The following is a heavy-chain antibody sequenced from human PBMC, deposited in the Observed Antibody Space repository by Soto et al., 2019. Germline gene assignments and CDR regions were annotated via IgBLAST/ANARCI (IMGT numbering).Heavy chain of an antibody. J-gene: IGHJ5*02. CDR3: AKYSENGEHGDWFDP. V-gene: IGHV3-23*01. D-gene: IGHD4-17*01. Sequence: EVQLLESGGGLVQPGGSLRLSCAASGFTFSSYAMSWVRQSPGKGLEWVSAIPGSGTSTYYAGSVKGRFTISRDNSKNTLFLQMNSLRAEDTALYYCAKYSENGEHGDWFDPWGPGTLVTVSS. CDR1: GFTFSSYA. CDR2: IPGSGTST.